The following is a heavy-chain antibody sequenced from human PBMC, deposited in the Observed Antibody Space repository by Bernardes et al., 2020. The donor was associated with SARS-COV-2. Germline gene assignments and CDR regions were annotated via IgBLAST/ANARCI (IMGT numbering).Heavy chain of an antibody. J-gene: IGHJ6*02. Sequence: GGSLRLSCAASGFIFSTYGIHWVRQAPGEGLEWVAVISYDGSNKYYADSVKGRFTISRDNSKNTLYLQMNSLRAEDTAVYYCAKGHEFFEAGGPYYYGMDVWGQGTTVTVSS. CDR3: AKGHEFFEAGGPYYYGMDV. D-gene: IGHD3-10*01. CDR1: GFIFSTYG. CDR2: ISYDGSNK. V-gene: IGHV3-30*18.